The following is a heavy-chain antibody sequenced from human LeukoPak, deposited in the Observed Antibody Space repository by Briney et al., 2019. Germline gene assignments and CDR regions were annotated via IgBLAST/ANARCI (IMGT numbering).Heavy chain of an antibody. D-gene: IGHD5-18*01. V-gene: IGHV1-18*01. CDR1: GYTFTSYG. CDR2: ISAYNASA. Sequence: GASVKVSCKASGYTFTSYGITWVRQAPGQGLEWVGWISAYNASANYAQSLQGRVTMTTDTSTKTAYMELRSLRSDDTAIYYCASVRGYTYGAHAFDIWGQGTTVTVSS. CDR3: ASVRGYTYGAHAFDI. J-gene: IGHJ3*02.